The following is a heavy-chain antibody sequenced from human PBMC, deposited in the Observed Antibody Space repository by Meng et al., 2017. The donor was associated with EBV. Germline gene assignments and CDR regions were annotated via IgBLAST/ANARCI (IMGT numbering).Heavy chain of an antibody. CDR1: GYAFTSYI. CDR2: INVGVGYT. Sequence: QGQLVQSGAVVKNPGASVKVSGQACGYAFTSYILHWVRQAPGQRLEWMGWINVGVGYTKYSQKFQGRVTISSDTSATTGYMELSSLRSEDTAVYYCVRGPPVGVPGPGDYWGQGTLVTVSS. CDR3: VRGPPVGVPGPGDY. D-gene: IGHD2-21*01. J-gene: IGHJ4*02. V-gene: IGHV1-3*01.